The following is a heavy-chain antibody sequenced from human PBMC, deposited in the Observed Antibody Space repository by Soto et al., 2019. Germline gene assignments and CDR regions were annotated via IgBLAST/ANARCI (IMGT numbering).Heavy chain of an antibody. D-gene: IGHD1-20*01. CDR2: IGGGGSDT. CDR3: AKDAVPYNGKWDWFDS. V-gene: IGHV3-23*01. CDR1: RFTFSDFA. J-gene: IGHJ5*01. Sequence: DVQLLESGGGLVQPGGSLTLSCAASRFTFSDFAMRWVRQAPGKGLEWVSSIGGGGSDTYYADSVKGRFTISRDNSKNTLYLQMDSLRDEDTAVYYCAKDAVPYNGKWDWFDSWGQGTLVIVSS.